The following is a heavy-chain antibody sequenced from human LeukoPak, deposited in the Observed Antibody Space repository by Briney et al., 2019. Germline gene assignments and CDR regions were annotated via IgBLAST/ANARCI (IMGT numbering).Heavy chain of an antibody. Sequence: GGSLRLSCAASGFTFSTYGMGWVRQAPGKGPEWVAAISTNGHNAYYPDSVKGRFTISRDNSENTLYLQMNTLRAEDTAVYYCAKXHTGYFFTIDYWGQGTLVTVSX. CDR3: AKXHTGYFFTIDY. CDR2: ISTNGHNA. CDR1: GFTFSTYG. V-gene: IGHV3-23*01. J-gene: IGHJ4*02. D-gene: IGHD5-18*01.